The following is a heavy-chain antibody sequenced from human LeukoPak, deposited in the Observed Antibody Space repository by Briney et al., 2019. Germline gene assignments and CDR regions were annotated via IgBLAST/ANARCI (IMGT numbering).Heavy chain of an antibody. D-gene: IGHD3-22*01. CDR2: ISSSSSTI. CDR1: GFTFSSYS. Sequence: PGGSLRLSCAASGFTFSSYSMNWVRQAPGKGLEWVSYISSSSSTIYYADSVKGRFTISRDNAKNSLYLQMNSLRAEDTAVYYCARDGSYYDSSGTIDYWGQGTLVTVSS. J-gene: IGHJ4*02. V-gene: IGHV3-48*04. CDR3: ARDGSYYDSSGTIDY.